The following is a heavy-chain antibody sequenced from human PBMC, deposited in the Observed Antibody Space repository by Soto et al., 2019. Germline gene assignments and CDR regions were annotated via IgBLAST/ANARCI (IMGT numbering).Heavy chain of an antibody. D-gene: IGHD3-22*01. CDR3: ARDTDYYDSSGYPHDAFDI. V-gene: IGHV3-30-3*01. J-gene: IGHJ3*02. Sequence: GGSLRLSCAASGFTFSSYAMHWVRQAPGKGLEWLAVISYDGSNKYYADSVKGRFTISRDNSKNTLYLQMNSLRAEDTAVYYCARDTDYYDSSGYPHDAFDIWGQGTMVTVSS. CDR2: ISYDGSNK. CDR1: GFTFSSYA.